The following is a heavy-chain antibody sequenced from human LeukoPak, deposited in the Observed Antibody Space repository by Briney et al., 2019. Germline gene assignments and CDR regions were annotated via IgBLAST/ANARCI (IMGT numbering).Heavy chain of an antibody. V-gene: IGHV3-74*01. Sequence: GGSLRLSCAASGFTFSSYWMHWVRQAPGKGLVWVSRINSDGSSTSYADSVKGRFTISRDNAKNTLYLQMNSLRAEDTAVYYCARASRIAAAGYYYYYHMDVWGKGTTVTISS. CDR3: ARASRIAAAGYYYYYHMDV. D-gene: IGHD6-13*01. J-gene: IGHJ6*03. CDR2: INSDGSST. CDR1: GFTFSSYW.